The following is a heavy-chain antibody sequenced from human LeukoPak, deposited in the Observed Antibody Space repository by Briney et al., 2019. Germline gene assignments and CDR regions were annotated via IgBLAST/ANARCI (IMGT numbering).Heavy chain of an antibody. Sequence: GGSLRLSCAASEFTFSNYWMSWVRQAPGRGLEWVANIKQDGSEEYYVDSVKGRFTISRDNAKNSLYLQMNNLRAEDTAVYYCARAQVRNQRYYYYYMDVWGKGTTVTVSS. CDR3: ARAQVRNQRYYYYYMDV. V-gene: IGHV3-7*01. J-gene: IGHJ6*03. CDR1: EFTFSNYW. CDR2: IKQDGSEE. D-gene: IGHD1-14*01.